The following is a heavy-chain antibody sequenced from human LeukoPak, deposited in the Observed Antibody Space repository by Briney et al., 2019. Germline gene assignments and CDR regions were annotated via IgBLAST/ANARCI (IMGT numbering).Heavy chain of an antibody. V-gene: IGHV4-59*01. CDR1: GGSISSYY. Sequence: PSETLSLTCTVSGGSISSYYWSWIRQPPGKGLEWIGYIYYSGSTNYNPSLKSRVIISVDTSKNQFSLKLSSVTAANTAVYYCARDVLQAFDIWGQGTMVTVSS. CDR3: ARDVLQAFDI. J-gene: IGHJ3*02. CDR2: IYYSGST. D-gene: IGHD2-15*01.